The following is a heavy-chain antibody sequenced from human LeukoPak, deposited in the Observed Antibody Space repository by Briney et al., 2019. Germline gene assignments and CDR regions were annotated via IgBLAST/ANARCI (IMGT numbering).Heavy chain of an antibody. CDR3: ERYGDGYRYDS. Sequence: SETLSLTCTVSDGSISGHYWSWIRQPPGKGLEWIGYIHSSGSSNYNPSLKSRATISVDTSKNQFSLKVYSVTAADTAVYYCERYGDGYRYDSWGQGILVTVSS. CDR2: IHSSGSS. D-gene: IGHD5-24*01. CDR1: DGSISGHY. V-gene: IGHV4-59*11. J-gene: IGHJ5*01.